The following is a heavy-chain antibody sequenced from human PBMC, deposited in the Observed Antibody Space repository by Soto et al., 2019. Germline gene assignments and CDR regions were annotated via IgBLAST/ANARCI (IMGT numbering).Heavy chain of an antibody. D-gene: IGHD2-15*01. V-gene: IGHV3-15*01. Sequence: ESVGGLVKPGGSLRLSCAASGFTFSNAWMSWVRQAPGKGLEWVGRIKSKTDGGTTDYAAPVKGRFTISRDDSKNTLYLQMNSLKTEDTAVYYCTSNVVVVAATHVDYWGQGTLVTVSS. CDR3: TSNVVVVAATHVDY. CDR2: IKSKTDGGTT. CDR1: GFTFSNAW. J-gene: IGHJ4*02.